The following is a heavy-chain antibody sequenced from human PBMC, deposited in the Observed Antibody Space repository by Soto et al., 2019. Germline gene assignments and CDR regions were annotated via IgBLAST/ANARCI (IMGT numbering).Heavy chain of an antibody. J-gene: IGHJ4*02. Sequence: GGSLRLSCSASVFTFSSYAMHFVRQAPGKGLEYVSAISSNGGSTYYADSVKGRFTISRDNSKNTLYLQMSSLRAEDTAVYYCVKDLTPAANFYWGQGTMVTVSS. V-gene: IGHV3-64D*06. CDR3: VKDLTPAANFY. CDR1: VFTFSSYA. D-gene: IGHD2-2*01. CDR2: ISSNGGST.